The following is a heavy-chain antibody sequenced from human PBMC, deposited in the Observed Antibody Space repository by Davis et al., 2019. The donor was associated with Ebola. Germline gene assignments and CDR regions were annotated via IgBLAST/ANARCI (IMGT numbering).Heavy chain of an antibody. Sequence: SETLSLTCTVSGGSISSSSYYWGWIRQPPGKGLEWFGSIYYSGSTYYNPSLKRRVTISVDTSKNQFSLKLSSVTAADTAVYYCARDGVRPDYWGQGTLVTVSS. J-gene: IGHJ4*02. CDR1: GGSISSSSYY. CDR2: IYYSGST. CDR3: ARDGVRPDY. V-gene: IGHV4-39*02. D-gene: IGHD3-16*01.